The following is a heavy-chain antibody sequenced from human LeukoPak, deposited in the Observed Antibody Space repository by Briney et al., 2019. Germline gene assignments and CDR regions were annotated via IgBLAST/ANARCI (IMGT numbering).Heavy chain of an antibody. D-gene: IGHD3-10*01. V-gene: IGHV4-59*01. J-gene: IGHJ5*02. CDR3: ARVLLWFGDSSRLTWFDP. CDR1: GGSISSYY. CDR2: IYQDGST. Sequence: PSETLSLTCRVSGGSISSYYWSWIRQPPGKGPEWIGYIYQDGSTKYNPSLKSRGTMSADTSKNQFSLKVTSVTAADTAVYYCARVLLWFGDSSRLTWFDPWGQGILVTVSS.